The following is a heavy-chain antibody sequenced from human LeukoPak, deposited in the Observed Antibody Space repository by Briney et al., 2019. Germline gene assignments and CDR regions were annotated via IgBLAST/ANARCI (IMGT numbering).Heavy chain of an antibody. CDR1: GGTFSSYA. CDR2: IIPIFGTA. Sequence: SVKVSCKASGGTFSSYAISWVRQAPGQGLEWMGGIIPIFGTANYAQKFQGRVTIATDESTSTAYMELSSLRSEDTAVYYCAQTWELWFDPWGQGTLVTVSS. D-gene: IGHD1-26*01. V-gene: IGHV1-69*05. CDR3: AQTWELWFDP. J-gene: IGHJ5*02.